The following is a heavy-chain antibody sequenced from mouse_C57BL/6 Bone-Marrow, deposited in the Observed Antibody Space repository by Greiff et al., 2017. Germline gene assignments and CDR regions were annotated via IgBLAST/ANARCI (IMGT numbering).Heavy chain of an antibody. D-gene: IGHD4-1*01. CDR3: ARSDPLGRGFDY. CDR1: GYTFTSYW. V-gene: IGHV1-55*01. CDR2: IYPTSGRT. J-gene: IGHJ2*01. Sequence: QVQLQQSGAELVKPGASVKMSCKASGYTFTSYWITWVKQRPGQGLEWIGDIYPTSGRTNYNEKFKSKAILTVDTSSNTAYMQLSSLTSEDAAVFYWARSDPLGRGFDYWGQGTTLTVSS.